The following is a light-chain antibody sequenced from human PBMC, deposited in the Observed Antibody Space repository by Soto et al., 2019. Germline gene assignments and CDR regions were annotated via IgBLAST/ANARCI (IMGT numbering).Light chain of an antibody. CDR2: DAS. J-gene: IGKJ5*01. CDR3: QQRSNWPIT. V-gene: IGKV3-11*01. Sequence: DIVMTQSPATVSVSPGERATLSCRASQTVSTSLAWYQQKPGRAPRLLIYDASNRATGIPARFSGSGSGTDFTLTISSLEPEDFAVYYCQQRSNWPITFGQGTRLEIK. CDR1: QTVSTS.